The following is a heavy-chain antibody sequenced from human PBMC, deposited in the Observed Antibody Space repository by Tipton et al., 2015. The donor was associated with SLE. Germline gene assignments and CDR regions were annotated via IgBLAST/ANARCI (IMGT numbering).Heavy chain of an antibody. CDR3: AKDWDYCSGGSCYHDAFDI. J-gene: IGHJ3*02. D-gene: IGHD2-15*01. CDR2: VFYSGST. Sequence: TLSLTFSVSGGSINTFYWSWIRQPPGKGLEWVGYVFYSGSTYYNPSPKSRVTMSVDTSKNQFSLKLSSVTAADTAVYYCAKDWDYCSGGSCYHDAFDIWGQGTMVTVSS. V-gene: IGHV4-59*12. CDR1: GGSINTFY.